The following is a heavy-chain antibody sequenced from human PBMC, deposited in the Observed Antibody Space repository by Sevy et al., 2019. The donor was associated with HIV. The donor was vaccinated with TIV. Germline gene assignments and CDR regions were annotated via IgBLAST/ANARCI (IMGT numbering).Heavy chain of an antibody. Sequence: SETLSLTCTVSGGSISSYYWSWIRQPAGKGLEWIGRIYTSGSTNYNPSLKSRVTMSVDTSKNQFSLKLSSVTAADTAVYYCARLTTVTTIGYYYYYMDVWGKGTTVTVSS. J-gene: IGHJ6*03. D-gene: IGHD4-17*01. CDR3: ARLTTVTTIGYYYYYMDV. CDR2: IYTSGST. V-gene: IGHV4-4*07. CDR1: GGSISSYY.